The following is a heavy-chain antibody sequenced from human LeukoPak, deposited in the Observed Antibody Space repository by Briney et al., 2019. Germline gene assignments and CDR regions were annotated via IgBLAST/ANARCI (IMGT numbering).Heavy chain of an antibody. CDR2: IYHSGST. J-gene: IGHJ4*02. CDR1: GGSISSSNW. CDR3: ARGEIMITFGGVIGYFDY. D-gene: IGHD3-16*01. Sequence: SETLSLTCAVSGGSISSSNWWSWVRQPPGKGLEWIGEIYHSGSTNYNPSLKSRVTISVDTSKNQFSLKLSSVTAADTAVYYGARGEIMITFGGVIGYFDYWGQGTLVTVSS. V-gene: IGHV4-4*02.